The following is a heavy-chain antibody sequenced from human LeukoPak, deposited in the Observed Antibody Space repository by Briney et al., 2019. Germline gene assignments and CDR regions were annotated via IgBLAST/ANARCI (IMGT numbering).Heavy chain of an antibody. Sequence: PSETLSLTCAVYGGSFSGYYWSWIRQPPGKGLEWIGEINHSGSTIYNPSLKSRVTISVDTSKNQFSLKLSSVTAADTAVYYCARSGGRYDVLDYWGQGTLVTVSS. CDR3: ARSGGRYDVLDY. CDR1: GGSFSGYY. D-gene: IGHD3-9*01. V-gene: IGHV4-34*01. J-gene: IGHJ4*02. CDR2: INHSGST.